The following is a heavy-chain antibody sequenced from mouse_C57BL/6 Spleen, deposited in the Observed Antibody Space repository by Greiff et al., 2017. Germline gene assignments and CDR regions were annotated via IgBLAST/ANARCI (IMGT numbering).Heavy chain of an antibody. CDR1: GFTFTDYY. D-gene: IGHD4-1*01. V-gene: IGHV7-3*01. CDR2: IRNKANGYTT. CDR3: ASLTGTGFAY. J-gene: IGHJ3*01. Sequence: EVQLVESGGGLVQPGGSLSLSCAASGFTFTDYYMSWVRQPPGKALEWLGFIRNKANGYTTEYSASVKGRFTISRDNSQSSLYLQMNALGAEDSATYYCASLTGTGFAYWGQGTLVTVSA.